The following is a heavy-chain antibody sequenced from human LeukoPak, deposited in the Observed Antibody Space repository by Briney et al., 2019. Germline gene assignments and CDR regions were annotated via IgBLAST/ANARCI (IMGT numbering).Heavy chain of an antibody. V-gene: IGHV4-39*01. CDR2: IYYSGST. J-gene: IGHJ6*03. Sequence: SETLSLTCTVSGGSITSSSYYWGGIRQPPGKGLEWIGSIYYSGSTYYNPSVKSRVTISVDTSKNQFSLKLSSVTAADTAVYYCARGRRDGYTLYYMDVWGKGTTVSISS. CDR3: ARGRRDGYTLYYMDV. CDR1: GGSITSSSYY. D-gene: IGHD5-24*01.